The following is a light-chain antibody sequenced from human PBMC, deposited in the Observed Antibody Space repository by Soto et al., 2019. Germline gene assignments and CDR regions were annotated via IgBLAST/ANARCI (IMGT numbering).Light chain of an antibody. Sequence: EIVLTQSPDTLSLSPGERATLSCRASQSLTNSFIAWYQQKPGQAPRLLIYDTSSRATGIPDRFSGSGSGTDFTLTISRLEPEDFTVFFCQQYGTSEIIFGQGTRLEIK. CDR1: QSLTNSF. V-gene: IGKV3-20*01. CDR3: QQYGTSEII. J-gene: IGKJ5*01. CDR2: DTS.